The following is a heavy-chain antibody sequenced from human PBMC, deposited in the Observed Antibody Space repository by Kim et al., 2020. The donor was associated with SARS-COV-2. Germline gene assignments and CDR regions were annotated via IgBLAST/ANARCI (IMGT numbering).Heavy chain of an antibody. CDR1: GFTFDDYA. Sequence: GGSLRLSCAASGFTFDDYAMHWVRQAPGKGLEWVSGISWNSGSIGYADSVKGRFTISRDNAKNSLYLQMNSLRAEDTALYYCAKDISSGWQPQYYFDYWGKGTLVTVSS. D-gene: IGHD6-19*01. CDR2: ISWNSGSI. CDR3: AKDISSGWQPQYYFDY. J-gene: IGHJ4*02. V-gene: IGHV3-9*01.